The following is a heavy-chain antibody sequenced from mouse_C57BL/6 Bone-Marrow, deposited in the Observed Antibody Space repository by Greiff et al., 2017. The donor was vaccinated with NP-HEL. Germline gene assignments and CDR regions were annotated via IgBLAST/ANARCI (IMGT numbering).Heavy chain of an antibody. CDR2: IRLKSDNYAT. J-gene: IGHJ4*01. Sequence: EVKLVESGGGLVQPGGSMKLSCVASGFTFSNYWMNWVRQSPEKGLEWVAQIRLKSDNYATHYAESVKGRFTISRDDSKSSVYLQMNNLRAEDTGSYYCTGGGNYGGTCYAMDYWGQGTSVTVSS. CDR3: TGGGNYGGTCYAMDY. CDR1: GFTFSNYW. D-gene: IGHD2-1*01. V-gene: IGHV6-3*01.